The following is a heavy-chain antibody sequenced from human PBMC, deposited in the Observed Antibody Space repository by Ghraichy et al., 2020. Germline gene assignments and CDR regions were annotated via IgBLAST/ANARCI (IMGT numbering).Heavy chain of an antibody. Sequence: SQTLSLTCGFPGSTFTGYYWSWIRQAPGKGLEWIAEIDNRGRANYNPSLQNRVTISIDTSKKQFSLEVHSVTAADAAIYYCARERYNWAAVTPTSLDSFDLWSQGTVFTVCS. J-gene: IGHJ3*01. CDR3: ARERYNWAAVTPTSLDSFDL. V-gene: IGHV4-34*01. D-gene: IGHD1-20*01. CDR2: IDNRGRA. CDR1: GSTFTGYY.